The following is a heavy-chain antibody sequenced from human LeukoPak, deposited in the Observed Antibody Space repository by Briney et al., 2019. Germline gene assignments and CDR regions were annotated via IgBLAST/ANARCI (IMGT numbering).Heavy chain of an antibody. CDR1: GYILTELS. V-gene: IGHV1-24*01. Sequence: ASVKVSCKVSGYILTELSMHRVRQAPGKGLEWMGGFDPGDGETIYAQRFQGRVTMTEDTSTDTAYMELSSLRSEDTAVYYCATLGSLLMVAAGYFDYWGQGTLVTVSS. D-gene: IGHD2-15*01. CDR3: ATLGSLLMVAAGYFDY. CDR2: FDPGDGET. J-gene: IGHJ4*02.